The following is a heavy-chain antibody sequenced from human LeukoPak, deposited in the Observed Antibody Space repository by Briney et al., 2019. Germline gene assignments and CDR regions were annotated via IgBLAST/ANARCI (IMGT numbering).Heavy chain of an antibody. V-gene: IGHV3-23*01. D-gene: IGHD6-13*01. CDR1: GFTFSTYA. J-gene: IGHJ4*02. CDR2: ISGSGGST. CDR3: AKDRYSSVAAARTYDY. Sequence: GGSLRLSCAASGFTFSTYAMSWVRQAPGKGLEWVSAISGSGGSTYYADSVKGRFTISRDNSKNTLYLQMNSLRAEDTAVYYCAKDRYSSVAAARTYDYWGQGTLVTVSS.